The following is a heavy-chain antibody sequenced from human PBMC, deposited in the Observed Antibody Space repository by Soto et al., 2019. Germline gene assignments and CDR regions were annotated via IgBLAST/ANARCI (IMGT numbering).Heavy chain of an antibody. CDR1: GDSVSSNSAA. CDR3: ARDRRYSRGWNTYYFDY. CDR2: TYYRSKWYN. Sequence: PSQTLSLTCAISGDSVSSNSAAWNWIRQSPSRGLEWLGRTYYRSKWYNDYAVSVKSRITINPDTSKNQFSLQLNSVTPEDTAVYYCARDRRYSRGWNTYYFDYWGQGTLVTVSS. D-gene: IGHD6-19*01. V-gene: IGHV6-1*01. J-gene: IGHJ4*02.